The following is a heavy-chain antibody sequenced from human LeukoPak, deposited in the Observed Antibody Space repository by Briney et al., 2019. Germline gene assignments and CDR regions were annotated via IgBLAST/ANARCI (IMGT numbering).Heavy chain of an antibody. CDR2: IYPGDSDT. CDR1: GSPFTSYW. J-gene: IGHJ3*02. V-gene: IGHV5-51*01. CDR3: ARLFMGDYDAFDI. D-gene: IGHD4-17*01. Sequence: GESLQISCQVSGSPFTSYWIGGVRRLQGKGREGMGIIYPGDSDTRYSQSFQGQVTISADKSISTAYLQWSSLKASDTAMYYCARLFMGDYDAFDIWGQGTMVTVSS.